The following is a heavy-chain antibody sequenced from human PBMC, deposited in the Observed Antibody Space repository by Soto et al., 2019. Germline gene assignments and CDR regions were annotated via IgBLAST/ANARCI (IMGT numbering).Heavy chain of an antibody. CDR3: ARCRDAFGFDS. CDR2: IHYRGRT. CDR1: GGSIRSGGYY. J-gene: IGHJ4*02. Sequence: SETLSLTCNVSGGSIRSGGYYWGWIRQAPGKGLEWIGYIHYRGRTSYNPSLESRVSISLDTSGHQFSLTLTSVTAADTAVYYCARCRDAFGFDSWGQGTLVTVSS. V-gene: IGHV4-31*03. D-gene: IGHD2-15*01.